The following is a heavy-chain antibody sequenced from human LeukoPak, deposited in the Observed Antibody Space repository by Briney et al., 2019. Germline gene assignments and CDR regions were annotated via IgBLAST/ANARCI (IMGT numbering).Heavy chain of an antibody. Sequence: PPETLSLTCAVYGGSFSGYYWSWIRQPPGKGLEWIGEINHSGSTNYNPSLKSRVTISVDTSKNQFSLKLSSVTAADTAVYYCARPGWYCTNGVCYDYWGQGTLVTVSS. V-gene: IGHV4-34*01. CDR3: ARPGWYCTNGVCYDY. J-gene: IGHJ4*02. CDR2: INHSGST. D-gene: IGHD2-8*01. CDR1: GGSFSGYY.